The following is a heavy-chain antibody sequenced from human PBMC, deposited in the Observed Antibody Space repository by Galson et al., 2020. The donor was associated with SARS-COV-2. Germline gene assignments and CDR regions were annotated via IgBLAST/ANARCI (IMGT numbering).Heavy chain of an antibody. CDR2: IYHSGST. CDR1: GGSISSGGYS. D-gene: IGHD7-27*01. CDR3: AREANGGSLDFGGAFDI. V-gene: IGHV4-30-2*01. Sequence: SETLSLTCAVSGGSISSGGYSWSWIRQPPGKGLEWIGYIYHSGSTYYNPSLKSRVTISVDRSKNQFSLKLSSVTAADTAVYYCAREANGGSLDFGGAFDIWGQGTMVTVSS. J-gene: IGHJ3*02.